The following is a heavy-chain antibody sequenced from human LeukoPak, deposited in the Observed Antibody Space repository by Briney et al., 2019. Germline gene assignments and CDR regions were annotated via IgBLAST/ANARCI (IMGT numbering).Heavy chain of an antibody. CDR1: GFTFSHFV. CDR2: IASNGGSE. CDR3: AKRGHYSINWYHYFDY. J-gene: IGHJ4*02. V-gene: IGHV3-30*18. Sequence: PGGSLRLSCEASGFTFSHFVMSWVRQAPGKGLEWVAAIASNGGSEYYADSVKGRFTISRDNSKNTLFLQMNSLRPDDTAVYYCAKRGHYSINWYHYFDYWGQGTLVTVSS. D-gene: IGHD6-13*01.